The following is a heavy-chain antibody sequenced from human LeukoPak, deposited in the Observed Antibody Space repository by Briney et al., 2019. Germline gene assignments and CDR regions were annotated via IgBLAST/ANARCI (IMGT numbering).Heavy chain of an antibody. V-gene: IGHV4-34*01. J-gene: IGHJ3*02. D-gene: IGHD3-22*01. CDR1: GGSFSGYY. Sequence: SETLSLTCAVYGGSFSGYYWSRIRQPPGKGLEWIGEINHSGSTNYNPSLKSRVTISVDTSKNQFSLKLSSVTAADTAVYYCARHYYDSSGWLYDAFDIWGQGTMVTVSS. CDR2: INHSGST. CDR3: ARHYYDSSGWLYDAFDI.